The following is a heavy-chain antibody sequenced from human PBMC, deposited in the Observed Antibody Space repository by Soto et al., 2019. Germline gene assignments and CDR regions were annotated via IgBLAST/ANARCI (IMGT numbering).Heavy chain of an antibody. CDR2: IDPSDSYT. CDR1: GYSFTSYW. CDR3: PRTRIDVHLDDAFDL. D-gene: IGHD1-1*01. V-gene: IGHV5-10-1*01. J-gene: IGHJ3*01. Sequence: PGESLKISCKGSGYSFTSYWISWVRQMPGKGLEWMGRIDPSDSYTNYSPSFQGHVTISADKSISTAYLQWSSLKASDTAMYYCPRTRIDVHLDDAFDLWGQGTMVTVSS.